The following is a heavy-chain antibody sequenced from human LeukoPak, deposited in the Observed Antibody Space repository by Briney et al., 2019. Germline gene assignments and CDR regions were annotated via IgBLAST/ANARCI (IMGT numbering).Heavy chain of an antibody. D-gene: IGHD3-22*01. CDR1: GYTFTSYA. J-gene: IGHJ4*02. Sequence: ASVKISCKASGYTFTSYAMNWVRQAPGQGLEWMGWINTNTGNPTYGQGFTGRFVFSLDTSVSTAYLQISSLKAEDTAVYYCARSYYDSSGYYHTDGLFDYWGQGTLVTVSS. V-gene: IGHV7-4-1*02. CDR3: ARSYYDSSGYYHTDGLFDY. CDR2: INTNTGNP.